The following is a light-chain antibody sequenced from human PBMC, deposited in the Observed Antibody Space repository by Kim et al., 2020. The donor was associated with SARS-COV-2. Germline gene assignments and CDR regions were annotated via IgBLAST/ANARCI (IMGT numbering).Light chain of an antibody. CDR3: ATWDDSLNAYV. CDR1: SSNIGRRS. V-gene: IGLV1-44*01. Sequence: GQRVSHACSGSSSNIGRRSVNWFQQLPGATPKLLIYNDNQRPSGVSDRFSGSRSGTSASLAISGLQSEDGADFYCATWDDSLNAYVFGTGTKSPS. J-gene: IGLJ1*01. CDR2: NDN.